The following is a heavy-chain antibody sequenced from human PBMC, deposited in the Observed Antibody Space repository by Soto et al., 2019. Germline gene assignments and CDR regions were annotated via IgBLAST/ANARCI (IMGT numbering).Heavy chain of an antibody. J-gene: IGHJ6*02. D-gene: IGHD3-10*01. V-gene: IGHV5-10-1*01. Sequence: PGESLKISCKGSGYSFTSYWISWVRQMPGKGLEWMGRIDLSDSYTNYSPSFQGHVTISADKSISTAYLQWSSLKASDTAMYYCARRLLWFGEGVDYYYGMDVWGQGTTVTVSS. CDR2: IDLSDSYT. CDR1: GYSFTSYW. CDR3: ARRLLWFGEGVDYYYGMDV.